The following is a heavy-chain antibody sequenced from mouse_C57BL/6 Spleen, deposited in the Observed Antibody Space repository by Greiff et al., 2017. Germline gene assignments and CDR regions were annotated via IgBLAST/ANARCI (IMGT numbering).Heavy chain of an antibody. J-gene: IGHJ1*03. CDR3: TTLYYDYDWYFDV. CDR2: IGNKANNHAT. D-gene: IGHD2-4*01. Sequence: EVKLLESGGGLVQPGGSMKLSCAASGFTFSDAWMDWVRQSPEKGLEWVAEIGNKANNHATYYAESVKGRFTISRDDSKSSVYLQMNSLRAEDTGIYYCTTLYYDYDWYFDVWGTGTTVTVSS. V-gene: IGHV6-6*01. CDR1: GFTFSDAW.